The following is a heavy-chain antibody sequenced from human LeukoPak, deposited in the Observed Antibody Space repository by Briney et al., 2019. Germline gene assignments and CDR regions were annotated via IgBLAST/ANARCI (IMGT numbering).Heavy chain of an antibody. D-gene: IGHD3-10*01. CDR2: VSSDGST. CDR3: AKGHYHGSGSYWV. J-gene: IGHJ4*02. Sequence: GGSLRLSCAASGFTFSSFAMTWVRQAPGKGLGWVSAVSSDGSTHYADSVKGRFTISRDNSKNTLYLQTDSVRAEDTAVYYCAKGHYHGSGSYWVWGQGTLVTVSS. V-gene: IGHV3-23*01. CDR1: GFTFSSFA.